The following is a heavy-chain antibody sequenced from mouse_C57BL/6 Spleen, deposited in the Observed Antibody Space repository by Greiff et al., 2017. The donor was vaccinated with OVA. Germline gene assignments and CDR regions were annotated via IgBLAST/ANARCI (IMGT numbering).Heavy chain of an antibody. J-gene: IGHJ1*03. V-gene: IGHV14-2*01. CDR2: IDSVDGVT. D-gene: IGHD2-5*01. CDR3: ARYSNYGYFDV. Sequence: EVKVVESGAELVKPGASVKLSCTASGFNIKDYYMHWVKQRTEQGLVWIGRIDSVDGVTKYAPKFQGKATITADTSSNTAYLQLSSLTSEDTAVYYCARYSNYGYFDVWGTGTTVTVSS. CDR1: GFNIKDYY.